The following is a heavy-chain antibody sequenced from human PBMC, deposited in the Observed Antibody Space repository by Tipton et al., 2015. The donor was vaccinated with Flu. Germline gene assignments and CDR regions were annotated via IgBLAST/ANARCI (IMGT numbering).Heavy chain of an antibody. Sequence: TLSLTCAVSGDSVSSDYYWGWIRQFPGKGLEWIGTVSRPGSTVYNPSLRSRVTMSVARSNDQFSLRLTSVTAADTAVYFCARRTFSNYVSEPKNWFDPWGQGTLVTVSS. CDR1: GDSVSSDYY. CDR3: ARRTFSNYVSEPKNWFDP. D-gene: IGHD4-11*01. V-gene: IGHV4-38-2*01. CDR2: VSRPGST. J-gene: IGHJ5*02.